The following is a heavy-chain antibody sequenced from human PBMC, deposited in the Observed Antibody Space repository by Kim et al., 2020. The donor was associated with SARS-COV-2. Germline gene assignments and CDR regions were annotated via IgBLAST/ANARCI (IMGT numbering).Heavy chain of an antibody. V-gene: IGHV3-21*01. CDR3: ARSVAEWPFAFDI. D-gene: IGHD3-3*01. CDR1: GFTFSSYS. Sequence: GGSLRLSCAASGFTFSSYSMNWVRQAPGKGLEWVSSISSSSSYIYYADSVQGRFTISRDNAKNSLYLQMNSLRAEDTAVYYCARSVAEWPFAFDIWGQGTMVTVSS. J-gene: IGHJ3*02. CDR2: ISSSSSYI.